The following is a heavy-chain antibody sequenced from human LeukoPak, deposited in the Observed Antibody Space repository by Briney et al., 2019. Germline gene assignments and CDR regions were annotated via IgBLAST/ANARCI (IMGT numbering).Heavy chain of an antibody. CDR2: IHHSGIT. CDR3: ASSPYYYGSGSYFAY. J-gene: IGHJ4*02. D-gene: IGHD3-10*01. Sequence: SETLSLTCTVSGGSISSYYWGWIRQPPGKGLEWIGSIHHSGITYYNPSLKSRVTISVDTSKNQFSLKLSSVTAADTAVYYCASSPYYYGSGSYFAYWGQGTLVTVSS. V-gene: IGHV4-39*07. CDR1: GGSISSYY.